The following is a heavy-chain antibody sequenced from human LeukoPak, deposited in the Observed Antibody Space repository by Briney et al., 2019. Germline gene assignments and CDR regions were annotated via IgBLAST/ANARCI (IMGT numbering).Heavy chain of an antibody. Sequence: GESLKISCKGSGYTFDTYWIGWVRQMPGKGLEWMGIIYPGDPDTRYSPSFQGQVTISADKSISTAYLQWSSLKASDTAMYYCARGERSRNWFDPWGQGTLVTVSS. CDR2: IYPGDPDT. V-gene: IGHV5-51*01. CDR3: ARGERSRNWFDP. CDR1: GYTFDTYW. D-gene: IGHD3-16*01. J-gene: IGHJ5*02.